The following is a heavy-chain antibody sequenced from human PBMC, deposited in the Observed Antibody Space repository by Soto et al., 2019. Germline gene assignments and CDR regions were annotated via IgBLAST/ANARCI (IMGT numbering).Heavy chain of an antibody. J-gene: IGHJ4*02. V-gene: IGHV1-3*01. CDR2: INAGNGNT. CDR1: GYTFTSYA. CDR3: ARGYYESYFDY. D-gene: IGHD3-22*01. Sequence: GSVKGSCKASGYTFTSYAMHWVRQAPGQRLEWMGWINAGNGNTKYSQKFQGRVTITRDTSASTAYMELSSLRSVDTAVYYCARGYYESYFDYWGQGTLVTVSS.